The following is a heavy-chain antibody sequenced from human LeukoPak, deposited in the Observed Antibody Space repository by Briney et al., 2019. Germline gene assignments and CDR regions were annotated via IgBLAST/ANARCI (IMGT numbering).Heavy chain of an antibody. CDR2: ISSSGTNI. CDR3: ARGWISDSFDY. CDR1: GFTFSSYE. V-gene: IGHV3-48*03. J-gene: IGHJ4*02. D-gene: IGHD5-12*01. Sequence: GGSLRLSCAASGFTFSSYEMNWVRQAPGKGLEWVSYISSSGTNIYYPDSVKGRFTISRDNAKNSLHLQMNSLRAEDTAVYYCARGWISDSFDYWGQGTLVTVSS.